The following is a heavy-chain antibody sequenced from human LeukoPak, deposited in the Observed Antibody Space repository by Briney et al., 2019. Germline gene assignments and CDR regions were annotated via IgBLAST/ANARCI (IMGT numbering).Heavy chain of an antibody. CDR1: GCSISSYY. CDR2: IYYSGST. V-gene: IGHV4-59*01. Sequence: MASETLSPTCTVSGCSISSYYWSWIRQPPGKGLEWIGYIYYSGSTNYNPSLKSRVTISVDTYKNQFSLKLSSVTAADTAVYYCARDSAYGSGTYGMDVWGKGTTVTVSS. CDR3: ARDSAYGSGTYGMDV. J-gene: IGHJ6*04. D-gene: IGHD3-10*01.